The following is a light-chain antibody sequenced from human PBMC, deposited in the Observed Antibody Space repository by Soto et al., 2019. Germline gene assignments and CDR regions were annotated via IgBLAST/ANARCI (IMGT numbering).Light chain of an antibody. Sequence: DIQMTQSPSSLSASVGDRVTITCQASHDIRNYLNGYQQKPGKAPKPLIYYASNLQTGVPSRFSGSGAGTDFTFPITNLQPEDIATDFCEQYDNIPMYTFGQGTKLE. CDR3: EQYDNIPMYT. CDR2: YAS. CDR1: HDIRNY. J-gene: IGKJ2*01. V-gene: IGKV1-33*01.